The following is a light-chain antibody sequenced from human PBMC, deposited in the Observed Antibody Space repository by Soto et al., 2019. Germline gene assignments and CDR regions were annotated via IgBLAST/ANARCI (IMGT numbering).Light chain of an antibody. CDR3: QQRINWPLT. V-gene: IGKV3-11*01. Sequence: EIVLTQSPATLSLSPGERATLSCRASQSISSHLAWYQQKPGQAPRLLIYGASNRATGIPARFSGRGSGTDFTLTISSLVPEDFAVYYCQQRINWPLTFGGGTKVEIK. CDR2: GAS. CDR1: QSISSH. J-gene: IGKJ4*01.